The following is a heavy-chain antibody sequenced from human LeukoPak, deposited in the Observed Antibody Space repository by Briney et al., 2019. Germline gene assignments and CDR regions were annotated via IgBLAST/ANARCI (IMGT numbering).Heavy chain of an antibody. CDR3: AKWAYYGSGSYFRY. CDR2: ISYSGDNK. Sequence: GGSLRLSCAASGFNLTNYAMHWVRQAPGKGLEWVTLISYSGDNKYYADSAKGRFTFSRDKSKNTLYLQMNSLRAEDTAVYYCAKWAYYGSGSYFRYWGQGTLVTVSS. CDR1: GFNLTNYA. D-gene: IGHD3-10*01. J-gene: IGHJ4*02. V-gene: IGHV3-30*04.